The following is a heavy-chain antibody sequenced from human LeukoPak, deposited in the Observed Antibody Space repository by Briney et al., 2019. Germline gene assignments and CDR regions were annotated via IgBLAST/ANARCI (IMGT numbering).Heavy chain of an antibody. CDR3: AREALSSSSVGNWFDP. J-gene: IGHJ5*02. D-gene: IGHD6-13*01. V-gene: IGHV4-34*01. CDR1: GGSFSGYY. Sequence: SETLSLTCAVYGGSFSGYYWSWIRQPPGKGLEWSGEINHSGSTNYSPSLKSRVTISVDTSKNQFSLKLSSVTAADTAVYYCAREALSSSSVGNWFDPWGQGTLVTVSS. CDR2: INHSGST.